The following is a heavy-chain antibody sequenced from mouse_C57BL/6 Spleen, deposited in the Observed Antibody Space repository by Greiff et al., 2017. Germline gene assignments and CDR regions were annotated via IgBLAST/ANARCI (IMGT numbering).Heavy chain of an antibody. V-gene: IGHV1-53*01. CDR2: INPSNGGT. D-gene: IGHD1-1*01. CDR3: ARDYGSSYNFDY. Sequence: VKLQQSGTELVKPGASVKLSCKASGYTFTSYWMHWVKQRPGQGLEWIGNINPSNGGTNYNEKFKSKATLTVDKSSSTAYMHLSSLTSEDSAVYYCARDYGSSYNFDYWGQGTTLTVSS. J-gene: IGHJ2*01. CDR1: GYTFTSYW.